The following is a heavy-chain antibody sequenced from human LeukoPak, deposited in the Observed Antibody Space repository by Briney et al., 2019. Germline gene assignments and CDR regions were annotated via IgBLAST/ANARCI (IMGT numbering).Heavy chain of an antibody. V-gene: IGHV4-30-2*01. CDR1: GGSISSGGYS. CDR2: IYHSGST. J-gene: IGHJ4*02. Sequence: SQTLSLTCAVSGGSISSGGYSWSWIRQPPGKGLEWIGYIYHSGSTYYNPSLKSRVTISVDRSKNQFSLKLSSVTAADTAVYYCARGRYSSSWYDYWGQGALVTVSS. CDR3: ARGRYSSSWYDY. D-gene: IGHD6-13*01.